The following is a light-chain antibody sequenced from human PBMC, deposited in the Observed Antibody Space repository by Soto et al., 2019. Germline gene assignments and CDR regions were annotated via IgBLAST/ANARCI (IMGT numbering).Light chain of an antibody. Sequence: EIVLTQSPGTLSLSPGERATLSCRASQSVSSSYVAWYQQKPGQAPRLLIYGASSRATGIPDRFSGSGSGTDFTLTISRLEPEDFAVYYCQQYGISYTFGQGTKLEIK. CDR1: QSVSSSY. CDR2: GAS. CDR3: QQYGISYT. V-gene: IGKV3-20*01. J-gene: IGKJ2*01.